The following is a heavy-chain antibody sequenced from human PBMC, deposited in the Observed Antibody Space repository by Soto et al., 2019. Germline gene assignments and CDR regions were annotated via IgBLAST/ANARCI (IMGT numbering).Heavy chain of an antibody. CDR3: ARGPPKWQRIAARPLYYHYGMDV. V-gene: IGHV4-34*01. CDR2: INHSGST. J-gene: IGHJ6*02. D-gene: IGHD6-6*01. CDR1: GGSFSGYY. Sequence: KTSETLSLTCAVYGGSFSGYYWSWIRQPPGKGLEWIGEINHSGSTNYNPSLKSRVTISVDTSKNQFSLKLSSVTAADTAVYYCARGPPKWQRIAARPLYYHYGMDVWGQGTTVTVSS.